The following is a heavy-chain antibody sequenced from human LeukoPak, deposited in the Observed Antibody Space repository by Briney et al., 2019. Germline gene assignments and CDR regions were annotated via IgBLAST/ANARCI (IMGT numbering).Heavy chain of an antibody. V-gene: IGHV7-4-1*02. CDR3: ARGYCSGGSCSLVDY. J-gene: IGHJ4*02. CDR1: GYTFTSYA. CDR2: INTNSGNP. D-gene: IGHD2-15*01. Sequence: ASVKVSCKASGYTFTSYAMNWVRQAPGQGLEWMGWINTNSGNPTYAQDFTGRFVFSLDTSVSTAYLQISSLKAEDTAVYYCARGYCSGGSCSLVDYWGQGTLVTVSS.